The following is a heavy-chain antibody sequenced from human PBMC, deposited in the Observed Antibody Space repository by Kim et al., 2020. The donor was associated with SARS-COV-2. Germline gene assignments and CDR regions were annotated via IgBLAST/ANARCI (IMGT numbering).Heavy chain of an antibody. CDR3: VRQAPTMMVVVTHAFDI. Sequence: GESLKISCKGSGYFFTNYWIGWVRQMPGKGLDWMGIIYPGDSDTRYSPSFQGQVTISADESIRTAYLQWSSLKASDTAMYYCVRQAPTMMVVVTHAFDIWGQGTLVTVSS. CDR2: IYPGDSDT. CDR1: GYFFTNYW. J-gene: IGHJ3*02. V-gene: IGHV5-51*01. D-gene: IGHD3-22*01.